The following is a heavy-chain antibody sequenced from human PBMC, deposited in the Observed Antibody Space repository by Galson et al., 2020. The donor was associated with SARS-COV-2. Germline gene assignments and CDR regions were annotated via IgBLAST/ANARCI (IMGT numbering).Heavy chain of an antibody. CDR3: ARDSYYGSGVFDF. V-gene: IGHV1-18*01. J-gene: IGHJ4*02. D-gene: IGHD3-10*01. CDR1: GYTYSRYA. Sequence: ASVKVSCQASGYTYSRYAFTWVRQAPGQGLAWMGWIRAYDGNTSYARHLQGRVSMTTDTSTRTAYMELRSLRSDDTAVYYCARDSYYGSGVFDFWGQGTLVTVSS. CDR2: IRAYDGNT.